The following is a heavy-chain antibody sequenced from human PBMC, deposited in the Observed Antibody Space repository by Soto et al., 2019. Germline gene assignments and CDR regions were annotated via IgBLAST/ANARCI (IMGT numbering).Heavy chain of an antibody. CDR1: GGTFSSYA. D-gene: IGHD3-10*01. V-gene: IGHV1-69*13. CDR2: IIPIFGTA. Sequence: ASVKVSCKASGGTFSSYAISWVRQAPGQGLEWMGGIIPIFGTANYAQKFQGRVTITADESTSTAYMELSSLRSEDTAVYYCARDRITMVRGPPRPYYYGMDVWGQGTTVTVSS. CDR3: ARDRITMVRGPPRPYYYGMDV. J-gene: IGHJ6*02.